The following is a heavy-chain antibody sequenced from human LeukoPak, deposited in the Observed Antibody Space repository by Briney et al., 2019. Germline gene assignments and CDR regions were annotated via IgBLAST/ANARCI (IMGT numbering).Heavy chain of an antibody. V-gene: IGHV4-30-4*08. J-gene: IGHJ4*02. CDR3: ARTSLQYYFDY. CDR2: IYYSGST. Sequence: SQTLSLTCTVSGGSISSGDYYWSWLRQPPGKGLEWLGYIYYSGSTYYNPSLKSRVTVSVDTSKNQFSLKLSSVTAADTAVYYCARTSLQYYFDYWGQGTLVTVSS. CDR1: GGSISSGDYY. D-gene: IGHD4-11*01.